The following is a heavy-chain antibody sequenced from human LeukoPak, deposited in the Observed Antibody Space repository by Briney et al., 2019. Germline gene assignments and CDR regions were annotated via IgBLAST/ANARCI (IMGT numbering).Heavy chain of an antibody. CDR2: IIPIFGTA. J-gene: IGHJ6*03. V-gene: IGHV1-69*05. D-gene: IGHD5-24*01. CDR3: AREVRDGYNLASFYYYYMDV. CDR1: GGTFSSYA. Sequence: SVKVSCKASGGTFSSYAISWVRQAPGQGLEWMGGIIPIFGTANYAQKLQGRVTITTDESTSTAYMELSSLRSEDTAVYYCAREVRDGYNLASFYYYYMDVWGKGTTVTVSS.